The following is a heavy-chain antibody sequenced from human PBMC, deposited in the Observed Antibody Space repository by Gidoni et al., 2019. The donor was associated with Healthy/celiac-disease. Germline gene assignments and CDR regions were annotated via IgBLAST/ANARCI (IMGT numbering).Heavy chain of an antibody. Sequence: QLQLQESGPGLVKPSETLSLTCTVSGGSISSSSYYWGWISQPPGKGLEWFGSIYYSGSTYYNQSLKSRVTISVDTSKNQFSLKLSYVTAADTAVYYCARRRVAAAGRYFDLWGRGTLVTVSS. J-gene: IGHJ2*01. D-gene: IGHD6-13*01. CDR1: GGSISSSSYY. CDR3: ARRRVAAAGRYFDL. V-gene: IGHV4-39*01. CDR2: IYYSGST.